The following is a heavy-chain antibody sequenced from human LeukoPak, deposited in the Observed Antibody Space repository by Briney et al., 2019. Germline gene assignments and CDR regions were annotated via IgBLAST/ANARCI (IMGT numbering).Heavy chain of an antibody. Sequence: GGSLRLSCAASGFTFNTYSMNWVRQAPGKGLEWVSFISSSNSYIYYADSVKGRFTISRDNAKNSLSLQMDSLRAEDTAVYYCAKDDAWLRYQYWGQGTLVTVSS. CDR3: AKDDAWLRYQY. D-gene: IGHD3-9*01. CDR2: ISSSNSYI. V-gene: IGHV3-21*01. CDR1: GFTFNTYS. J-gene: IGHJ4*02.